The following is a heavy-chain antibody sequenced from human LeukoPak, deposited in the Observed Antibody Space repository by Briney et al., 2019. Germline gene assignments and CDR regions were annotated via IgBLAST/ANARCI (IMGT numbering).Heavy chain of an antibody. D-gene: IGHD3-10*02. CDR1: GFTFSTYG. CDR2: VRYDGSKK. J-gene: IGHJ6*04. Sequence: GGSLRLSCAASGFTFSTYGMHWVRQALGKGLEWVAFVRYDGSKKYYTNSVKGRFTISRDNSKNTLYLQMNSLRAEDTAVYYCAELGITMIGGVWGKGTTVTISS. V-gene: IGHV3-30*02. CDR3: AELGITMIGGV.